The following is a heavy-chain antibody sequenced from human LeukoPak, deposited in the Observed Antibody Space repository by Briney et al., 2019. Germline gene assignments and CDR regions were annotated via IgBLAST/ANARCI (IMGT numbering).Heavy chain of an antibody. CDR2: IYPGDSDT. CDR3: ARQQVAYYYYYGMDV. V-gene: IGHV5-51*01. D-gene: IGHD2-15*01. CDR1: GYGFTTYW. Sequence: GESLQISCKGSGYGFTTYWIAWGRPMPGKGVEWMGIIYPGDSDTRYSPSFQGQVTISADKSISSAFLQWSSLKASDTAMYYCARQQVAYYYYYGMDVWGKGTTVTVSS. J-gene: IGHJ6*04.